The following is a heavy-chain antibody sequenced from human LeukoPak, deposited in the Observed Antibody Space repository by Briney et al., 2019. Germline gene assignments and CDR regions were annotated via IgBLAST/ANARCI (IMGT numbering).Heavy chain of an antibody. CDR3: AKDKTGSGDGAFDM. Sequence: PGGSLRLSCAASGFTFDDYAMHWVRQVPGKGLEWVSGLSWNSGSIGYADSVKGRFTISRDNAKNSLYLQMNSLRAEDMALYYCAKDKTGSGDGAFDMWGQGTMVTVSS. CDR2: LSWNSGSI. CDR1: GFTFDDYA. J-gene: IGHJ3*02. V-gene: IGHV3-9*03. D-gene: IGHD1-26*01.